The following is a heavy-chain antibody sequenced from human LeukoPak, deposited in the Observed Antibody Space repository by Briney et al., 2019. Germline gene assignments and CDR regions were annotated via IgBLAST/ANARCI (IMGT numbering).Heavy chain of an antibody. CDR3: ARYDVWGTYRAFDY. V-gene: IGHV4-39*07. CDR1: GGSIRSSSYY. Sequence: PSETLSLTCIVSGGSIRSSSYYWVWIRQPPGKGLEWIGSIHYSGNTYYNPSLKSRVTMSVDTSKNQFSLKLSSVTAADTAVYYCARYDVWGTYRAFDYWGQGTLVTVSS. CDR2: IHYSGNT. D-gene: IGHD3-16*02. J-gene: IGHJ4*02.